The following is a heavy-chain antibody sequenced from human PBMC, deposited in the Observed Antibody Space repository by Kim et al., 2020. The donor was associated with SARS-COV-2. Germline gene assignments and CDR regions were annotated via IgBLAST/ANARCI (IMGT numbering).Heavy chain of an antibody. Sequence: ASVKVSCKASGYTFTTYGIHWVRQAPGQRLEWMGWINAGNGNTKYSQKFQGRVTITRDTSASTAYMDLSSLRSEDTAVYYCARDGVRGLNWFDPWGQGTLVTVSS. CDR1: GYTFTTYG. CDR3: ARDGVRGLNWFDP. J-gene: IGHJ5*02. CDR2: INAGNGNT. V-gene: IGHV1-3*01. D-gene: IGHD3-10*01.